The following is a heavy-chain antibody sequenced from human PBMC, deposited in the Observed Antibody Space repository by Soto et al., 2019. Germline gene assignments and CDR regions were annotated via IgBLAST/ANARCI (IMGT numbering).Heavy chain of an antibody. Sequence: QVQLVESGGGVVQPGRSLRLSCAASGFTCSSYGMHWVRQAPGKGLEWVAVISYDGSNKYYADSVTGRFTISRDNSKNTLYRQMNSLRSEDTAVYYCAKDRGAGAGRKGYYYFGMDVWGQGTTVTVSS. CDR1: GFTCSSYG. CDR3: AKDRGAGAGRKGYYYFGMDV. D-gene: IGHD6-13*01. CDR2: ISYDGSNK. J-gene: IGHJ6*02. V-gene: IGHV3-30*18.